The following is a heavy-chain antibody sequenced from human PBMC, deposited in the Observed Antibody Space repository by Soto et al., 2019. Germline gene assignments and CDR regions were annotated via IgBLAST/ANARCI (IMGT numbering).Heavy chain of an antibody. CDR1: GFTFRDYY. CDR3: ARDSGGYYFDY. J-gene: IGHJ4*02. CDR2: ITSGVTSTI. D-gene: IGHD3-22*01. Sequence: QVQLVESGEGLVKPGGSLRLSCAASGFTFRDYYMSWIRQAPGKGLEWLAYITSGVTSTIYYADSVKGRFTISRDNAKNSLYLQMNSLRAEDTAVYYCARDSGGYYFDYWGQGTLVTVSS. V-gene: IGHV3-11*01.